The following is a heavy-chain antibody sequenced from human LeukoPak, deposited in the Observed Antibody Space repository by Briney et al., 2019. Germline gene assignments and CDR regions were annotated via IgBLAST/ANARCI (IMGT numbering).Heavy chain of an antibody. V-gene: IGHV3-23*01. CDR3: ARVFPPNWFDP. J-gene: IGHJ5*02. D-gene: IGHD3-10*02. Sequence: GGSLRLSCAASGFTFSSYAMSWVRQAPGKGLEWVSAISSSGGSTYYADSVKGRFTISRDNSRNTLFLQMNSLRAEDTAMYYCARVFPPNWFDPWGQGTLVTVSS. CDR2: ISSSGGST. CDR1: GFTFSSYA.